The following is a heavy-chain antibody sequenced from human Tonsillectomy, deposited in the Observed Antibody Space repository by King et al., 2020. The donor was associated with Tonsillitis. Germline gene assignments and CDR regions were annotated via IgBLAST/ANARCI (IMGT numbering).Heavy chain of an antibody. CDR3: AKTRQYHYGSGNYADRFDP. D-gene: IGHD3-10*01. J-gene: IGHJ5*02. V-gene: IGHV3-23*03. CDR2: IYSGGSST. CDR1: GFTFSSYA. Sequence: VQLVESGGGLVQPGGSLRLSCAASGFTFSSYAMTWVRQAPGKGLEWVSVIYSGGSSTYYTDSVKGRFTISRDDSNNTLYLHMNSLRAEDTAVYYCAKTRQYHYGSGNYADRFDPWGQGTLVTVSS.